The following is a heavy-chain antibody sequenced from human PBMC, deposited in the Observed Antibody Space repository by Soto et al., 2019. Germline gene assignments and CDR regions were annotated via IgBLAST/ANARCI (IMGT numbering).Heavy chain of an antibody. CDR3: ARDFTDSSGPTLGMGV. J-gene: IGHJ6*02. CDR1: GGSISSGGYY. CDR2: IYYSGST. Sequence: QVQLQESGPGLVKPSQTLSLTCTVSGGSISSGGYYWSWIRQHPGKGLEWIGYIYYSGSTYYNPSLKSRVTISVDTSKDQFPLKLSSVTAADTAVYYCARDFTDSSGPTLGMGVWGQGTTVTVSS. D-gene: IGHD6-19*01. V-gene: IGHV4-31*03.